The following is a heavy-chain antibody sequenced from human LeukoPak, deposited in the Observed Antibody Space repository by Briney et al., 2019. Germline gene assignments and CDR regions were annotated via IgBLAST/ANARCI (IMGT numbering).Heavy chain of an antibody. CDR1: GFTFSSYA. Sequence: GGSLRLSCAASGFTFSSYAMSWVRQAPGKGLEWVSVISGGGGNTYYADSVKGRFTISRDNSKNTLYLQMNSLRAEDTAVYYCARDLEVGATTGMLDYWGQGTLVTVSS. J-gene: IGHJ4*02. CDR3: ARDLEVGATTGMLDY. CDR2: ISGGGGNT. D-gene: IGHD1-26*01. V-gene: IGHV3-23*01.